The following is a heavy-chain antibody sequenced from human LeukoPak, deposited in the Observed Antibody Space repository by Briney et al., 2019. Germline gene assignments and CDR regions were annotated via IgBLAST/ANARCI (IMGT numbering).Heavy chain of an antibody. CDR1: GFTFSSYA. J-gene: IGHJ4*02. V-gene: IGHV3-30*04. Sequence: GGSLRLSCAASGFTFSSYAMHWVRQAPGKGLEWVAVISYDGSNKYYADSVEGRFTISRDNSKNTLYLQMNSLRAEDTAVYYCARSPFDYGDSLDYWGQGTLVTVSS. CDR3: ARSPFDYGDSLDY. CDR2: ISYDGSNK. D-gene: IGHD4-17*01.